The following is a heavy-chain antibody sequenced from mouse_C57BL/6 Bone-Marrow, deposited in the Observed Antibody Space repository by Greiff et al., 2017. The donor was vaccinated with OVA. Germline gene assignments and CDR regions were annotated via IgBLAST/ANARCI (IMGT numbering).Heavy chain of an antibody. D-gene: IGHD1-1*01. CDR2: IYPSDSET. J-gene: IGHJ4*01. V-gene: IGHV1-61*01. Sequence: QVQLQQPGAELVRPGSSVKLSCKASGYTFTSYWMDWVKQRPGQGLEWIGNIYPSDSETHYTQKFKDKATLTVDKSSSTAYMQLSSLTSEDSAVYYCASSLLLRYCYAMDYWGQGTSVTVSS. CDR1: GYTFTSYW. CDR3: ASSLLLRYCYAMDY.